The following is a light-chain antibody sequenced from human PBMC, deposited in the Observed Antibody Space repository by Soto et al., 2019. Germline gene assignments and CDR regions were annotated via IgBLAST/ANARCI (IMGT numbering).Light chain of an antibody. V-gene: IGKV3-15*01. CDR2: GAS. J-gene: IGKJ2*01. Sequence: EIVMTQSPDTLSMSPGERATLSCRASQSVGSKLVWYQQKPGQAPRLLIYGASTWATGIPARFSGSGYGTEFTLTISSLQSEDFAVYFCQQYNDWPPMYTFGQGTKLEIK. CDR1: QSVGSK. CDR3: QQYNDWPPMYT.